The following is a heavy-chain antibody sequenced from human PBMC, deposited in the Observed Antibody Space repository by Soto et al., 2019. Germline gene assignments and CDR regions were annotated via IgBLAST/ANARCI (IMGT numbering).Heavy chain of an antibody. CDR2: ISGSGGST. CDR3: EKVGPTPVRYFDWLSVGPYNYGMSV. J-gene: IGHJ6*02. D-gene: IGHD3-9*01. CDR1: GFTFSSYA. V-gene: IGHV3-23*01. Sequence: GGSLRLSCAASGFTFSSYAMSWVRQAPGKGLEWVSAISGSGGSTYYADSVKGRFTISRDNSKNTLYLQMNSLRAEDTAVYYCEKVGPTPVRYFDWLSVGPYNYGMSVCGQGTTVTVSS.